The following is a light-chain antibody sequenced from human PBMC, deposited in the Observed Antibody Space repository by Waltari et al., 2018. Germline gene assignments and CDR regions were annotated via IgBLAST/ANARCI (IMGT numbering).Light chain of an antibody. V-gene: IGKV1-39*01. Sequence: DIQMTQSPSLVYASVGGGVTITCRASQSISSYVNWYQHRPGEAPKLLIFAAVRLGGEVPFRFSGSVFGTDFTLTITNRQPEDFASYYCLQTYSTPLTFGQGTRLEIK. CDR2: AAV. CDR3: LQTYSTPLT. J-gene: IGKJ5*01. CDR1: QSISSY.